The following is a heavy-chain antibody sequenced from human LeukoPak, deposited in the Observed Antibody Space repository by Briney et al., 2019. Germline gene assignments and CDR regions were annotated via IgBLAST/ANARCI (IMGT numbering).Heavy chain of an antibody. CDR1: GHTFTSYY. J-gene: IGHJ5*02. CDR2: ISPSVGST. V-gene: IGHV1-46*01. CDR3: ARGSTIGTTDRNWFAP. Sequence: ASVTASCTASGHTFTSYYMHWVRQAPGQGLEWMGIISPSVGSTSYAQKFQGRVTMTRDMSPSTVYMELSSLRSEDTAVYYCARGSTIGTTDRNWFAPWGQGTLVTLSS. D-gene: IGHD4/OR15-4a*01.